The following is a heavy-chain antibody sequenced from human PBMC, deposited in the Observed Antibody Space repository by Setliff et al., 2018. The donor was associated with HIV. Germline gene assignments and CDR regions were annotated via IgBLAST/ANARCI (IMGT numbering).Heavy chain of an antibody. V-gene: IGHV1-69*13. CDR1: GGTFRSHE. Sequence: GASVQVSCKASGGTFRSHEISWVRQAPGQGLEWMGGIVPILNTGSYAPKFQGRVTITADESTTTAYMELSSLRSEDTAVYYCARIPNHSSGFDYWGQGTPVTVSS. CDR3: ARIPNHSSGFDY. D-gene: IGHD3-22*01. CDR2: IVPILNTG. J-gene: IGHJ4*02.